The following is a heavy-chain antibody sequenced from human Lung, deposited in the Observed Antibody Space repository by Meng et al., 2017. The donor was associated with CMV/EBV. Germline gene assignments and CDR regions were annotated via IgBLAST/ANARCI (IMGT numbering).Heavy chain of an antibody. CDR1: GDSITSYY. CDR3: ARDFGSSWYPNWFDP. Sequence: GPGSVKHSETLSLTFTVSGDSITSYYWSWSRQPAGKGLEWIGRISASGNTRYNPSLKSRVTMSVDTSKNQFSPKLSSVTAADTAVYYCARDFGSSWYPNWFDPWGQGALVTVSS. J-gene: IGHJ5*02. V-gene: IGHV4-4*07. D-gene: IGHD6-13*01. CDR2: ISASGNT.